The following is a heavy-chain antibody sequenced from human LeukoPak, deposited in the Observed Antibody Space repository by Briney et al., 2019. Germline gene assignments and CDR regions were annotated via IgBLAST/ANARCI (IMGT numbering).Heavy chain of an antibody. CDR1: GFTFSSYA. D-gene: IGHD1-14*01. Sequence: PGGSLRLSCAASGFTFSSYAMSWVRQAPGKGLEWVSAISGSGGSTYYADSVKGRFTISRDNSKNTLYLQMNSLRAEDTAVYYCAKVGTGDLFRALDYWGQGTLVTVSS. CDR3: AKVGTGDLFRALDY. CDR2: ISGSGGST. V-gene: IGHV3-23*01. J-gene: IGHJ4*02.